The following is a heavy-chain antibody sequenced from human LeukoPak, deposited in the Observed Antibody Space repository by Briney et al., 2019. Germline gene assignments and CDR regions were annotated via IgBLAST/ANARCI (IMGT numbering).Heavy chain of an antibody. D-gene: IGHD6-13*01. CDR1: GSSFISHW. Sequence: GESLKISFKGSGSSFISHWIGWVRQMPGKGLEWMGIIYPGDSDTRYSPSFQGQVTISADKSISTAYLQWSSLKASDIAMYYCARSLYSSLGVWFDPWGQGTLVTVSS. J-gene: IGHJ5*02. CDR3: ARSLYSSLGVWFDP. CDR2: IYPGDSDT. V-gene: IGHV5-51*01.